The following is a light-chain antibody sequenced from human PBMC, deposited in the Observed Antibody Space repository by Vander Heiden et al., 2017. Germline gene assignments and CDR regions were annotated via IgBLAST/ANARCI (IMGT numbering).Light chain of an antibody. CDR3: QQTDSIPVT. CDR1: QSISSY. J-gene: IGKJ1*01. V-gene: IGKV1-39*01. CDR2: AAS. Sequence: DIQMTQSPSSLSASVGERVTITCRASQSISSYLNWYQKKPGKAPKVQIYAASSLQSGVPSRFSGSASGTDFTITISRLQPEDFATYYCQQTDSIPVTFGQGTKVEIK.